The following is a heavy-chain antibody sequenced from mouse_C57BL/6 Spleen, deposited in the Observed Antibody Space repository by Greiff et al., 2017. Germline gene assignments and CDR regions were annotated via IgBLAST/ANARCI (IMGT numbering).Heavy chain of an antibody. CDR3: ARSGGWLRAMDY. CDR2: SNPGSGGT. Sequence: VQLQQSGAELVRPGTSVKVSCKASGYAFTNYLIEWVKQRPGQGLEWIGVSNPGSGGTNYNEKFKGKATLTADKSSSTAYMQLSSLTSEDSAVYFCARSGGWLRAMDYWGQGTSVTVSS. D-gene: IGHD2-3*01. CDR1: GYAFTNYL. V-gene: IGHV1-54*01. J-gene: IGHJ4*01.